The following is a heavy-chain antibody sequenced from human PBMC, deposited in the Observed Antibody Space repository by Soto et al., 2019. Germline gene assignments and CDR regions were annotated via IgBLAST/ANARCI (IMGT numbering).Heavy chain of an antibody. V-gene: IGHV1-69*04. J-gene: IGHJ3*02. D-gene: IGHD2-21*02. Sequence: ASVKVSCKASGGTFSSYTISWVRQAPGQGLEWMGRIIPILGIANYAQKFRGRVTITADKSTSTAYMELSSLRSEDTAVYYCARDRPYCGGDCYPGDAFDIWGQGTMVTVSS. CDR2: IIPILGIA. CDR3: ARDRPYCGGDCYPGDAFDI. CDR1: GGTFSSYT.